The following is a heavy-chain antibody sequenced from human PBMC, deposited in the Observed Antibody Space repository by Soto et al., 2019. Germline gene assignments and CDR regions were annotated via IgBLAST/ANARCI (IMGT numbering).Heavy chain of an antibody. V-gene: IGHV4-59*08. Sequence: PSETLSLTCTVPGGSISGYYWIWMRQPPGKGLEWIGYIYNSGSTNYNPALKSRVTISVDTSKNQFSLKLSSVTAADTAVYYCAGSPYGDYVTLDYWGQGTLVTVSS. CDR3: AGSPYGDYVTLDY. CDR2: IYNSGST. J-gene: IGHJ4*02. CDR1: GGSISGYY. D-gene: IGHD4-17*01.